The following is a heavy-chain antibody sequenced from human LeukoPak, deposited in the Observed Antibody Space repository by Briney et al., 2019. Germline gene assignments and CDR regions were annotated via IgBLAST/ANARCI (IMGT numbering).Heavy chain of an antibody. CDR3: ARPVATISGDYYYYMDV. V-gene: IGHV1-18*01. J-gene: IGHJ6*03. CDR2: ISAYNGNT. CDR1: GYTFTSYG. D-gene: IGHD5-12*01. Sequence: ASVKVSCKASGYTFTSYGISWVRQAPGQGLEWMGWISAYNGNTNYAPKLQGRVTMTTDTSTSTAYMELRSLRSDDTAVYYCARPVATISGDYYYYMDVWGKGTTVTVSS.